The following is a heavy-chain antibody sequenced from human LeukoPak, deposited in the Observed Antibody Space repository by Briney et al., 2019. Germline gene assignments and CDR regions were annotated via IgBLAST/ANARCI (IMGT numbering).Heavy chain of an antibody. D-gene: IGHD5-12*01. CDR3: ARVYRDGYNYDFDY. J-gene: IGHJ4*02. CDR2: ISAYNGNT. Sequence: GASVKVSCKASGGTFSSYGISWVRQAPGQGLEWMGWISAYNGNTNYAQKLQGRVTMTTDTSTSTAYMELRGLRSDDTAVYYCARVYRDGYNYDFDYWGQGTLVTVSS. V-gene: IGHV1-18*01. CDR1: GGTFSSYG.